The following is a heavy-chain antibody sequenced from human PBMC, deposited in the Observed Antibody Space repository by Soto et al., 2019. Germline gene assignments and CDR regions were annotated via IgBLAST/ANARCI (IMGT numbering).Heavy chain of an antibody. Sequence: QVQLVQSGAEVKKPGASVKVSCKASGYIFTNHYIHWVRQAPGQGLEWMGIINPSGGSTNYLQKFQGRVTMTRDTSTSTVYMALSSLRSEDTAVYFCARADHYDSSGFYYDYWGQGTLVTVSS. CDR2: INPSGGST. CDR3: ARADHYDSSGFYYDY. J-gene: IGHJ4*02. CDR1: GYIFTNHY. V-gene: IGHV1-46*01. D-gene: IGHD3-22*01.